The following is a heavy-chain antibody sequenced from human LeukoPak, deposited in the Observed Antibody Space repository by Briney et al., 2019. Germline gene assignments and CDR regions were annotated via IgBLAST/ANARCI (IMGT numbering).Heavy chain of an antibody. V-gene: IGHV3-53*01. CDR1: GFTVSSNY. J-gene: IGHJ4*02. D-gene: IGHD6-13*01. CDR2: IYSGGST. Sequence: QPGGSLRLSCAASGFTVSSNYMSWVSQAPGKGLEWVSVIYSGGSTYYTDSVKGRFTISRDNSKNTLYLQMNSLRAEDTAVYYCARLTAAAGTFDYWGQGTLVTVSS. CDR3: ARLTAAAGTFDY.